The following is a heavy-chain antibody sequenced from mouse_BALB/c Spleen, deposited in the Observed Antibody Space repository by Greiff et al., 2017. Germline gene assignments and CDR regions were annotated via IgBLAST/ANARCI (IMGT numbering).Heavy chain of an antibody. Sequence: VQLVESGPGLVAPSQSLSITCTVSGFSLTSYGVHWVRQPPGKGLEWLGVIWAGGSTNYNSALMSRLSISKDNSKSQVFLKMNSLQTDDTAMYYCARALSMAPYAMDYWGQGTSVTVSS. V-gene: IGHV2-9*02. D-gene: IGHD1-1*02. J-gene: IGHJ4*01. CDR3: ARALSMAPYAMDY. CDR1: GFSLTSYG. CDR2: IWAGGST.